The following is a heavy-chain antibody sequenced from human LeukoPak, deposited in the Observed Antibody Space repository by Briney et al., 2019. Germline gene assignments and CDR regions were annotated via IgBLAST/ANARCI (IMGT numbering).Heavy chain of an antibody. V-gene: IGHV2-5*01. J-gene: IGHJ5*02. CDR1: GFSLSTSGVG. D-gene: IGHD4-17*01. CDR3: AHRPNSLGGGDYALSNWFDP. Sequence: SGPTLVNPTQTLTLTCTFSGFSLSTSGVGVGWIRQPPGKALEWLALIYWNDDKRYSPSLKSRLTITKDTSKNQVVLTMTNMDPVDTATYYCAHRPNSLGGGDYALSNWFDPWGQGTLVTVSS. CDR2: IYWNDDK.